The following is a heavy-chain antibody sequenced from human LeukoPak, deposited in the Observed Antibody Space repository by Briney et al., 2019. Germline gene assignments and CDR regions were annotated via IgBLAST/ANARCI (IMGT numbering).Heavy chain of an antibody. Sequence: GGSLRLSCAASGFTFSSYSMNWVRQAPGKGLEWVSYISSSSSTIYYADSVKGRFTISRDNAKNSLYLQMNSLRAEDTAVYYCARDFLPINYDILTGYPCYFDYWGQGTLVTVSS. CDR3: ARDFLPINYDILTGYPCYFDY. V-gene: IGHV3-48*01. J-gene: IGHJ4*02. CDR1: GFTFSSYS. CDR2: ISSSSSTI. D-gene: IGHD3-9*01.